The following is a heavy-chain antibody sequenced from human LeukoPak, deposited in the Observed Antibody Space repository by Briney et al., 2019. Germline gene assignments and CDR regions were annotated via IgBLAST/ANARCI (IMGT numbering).Heavy chain of an antibody. V-gene: IGHV4-4*02. J-gene: IGHJ4*02. Sequence: SGTLSLTCGVSGGSISGTNWWSWVRQPPGKGLEWIGEISLRGLTNYNPSLRSRLTISLDESKNQVSLNLTSVTAADTAVYYCSRESGPSSPFGFWGQGTLVSVHS. D-gene: IGHD1-26*01. CDR3: SRESGPSSPFGF. CDR2: ISLRGLT. CDR1: GGSISGTNW.